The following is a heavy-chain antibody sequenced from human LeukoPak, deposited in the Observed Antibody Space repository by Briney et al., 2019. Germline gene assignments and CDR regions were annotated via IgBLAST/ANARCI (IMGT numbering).Heavy chain of an antibody. V-gene: IGHV4-34*01. J-gene: IGHJ6*03. Sequence: SETLSLTCAVYGGSFSGYYWSWIRQPPGKGLEWIGEINHSGSTNYNPSLKSRVTISVDTSKNQFSLKLSSVTAADTAVYYCAKAAADGYYYYYYMDVWGKGTTVTVSS. CDR2: INHSGST. D-gene: IGHD6-13*01. CDR3: AKAAADGYYYYYYMDV. CDR1: GGSFSGYY.